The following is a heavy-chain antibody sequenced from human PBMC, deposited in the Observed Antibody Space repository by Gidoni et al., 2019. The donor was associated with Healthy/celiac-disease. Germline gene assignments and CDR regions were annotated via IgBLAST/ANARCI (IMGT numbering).Heavy chain of an antibody. V-gene: IGHV1-18*01. CDR1: GDTCP. D-gene: IGHD5-18*01. Sequence: QVQLVRAGAAVKKPGASVKVSCKAAGDTCPQNASSMCVPDHDTYYAQKLQGRVSMTTDTSPSTAYMELRSLRSDDTSVYYCARDQGYSYGPYYFDYWGQGTLVTVSS. CDR2: PDHDT. J-gene: IGHJ4*02. CDR3: ARDQGYSYGPYYFDY.